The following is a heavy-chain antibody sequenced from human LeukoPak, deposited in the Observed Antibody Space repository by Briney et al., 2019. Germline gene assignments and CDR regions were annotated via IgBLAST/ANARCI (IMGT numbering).Heavy chain of an antibody. V-gene: IGHV1-2*02. Sequence: ASVKVSCKASGYTFTGYYMHWVRQAPGQGLEWMGWINPNSGGTNYAQKFQGRVTMTRDTSISTAYMELSRLRSDDMAVYYCARGMHYYDSSFDYWGQGTLVTVSS. CDR3: ARGMHYYDSSFDY. CDR1: GYTFTGYY. D-gene: IGHD3-22*01. CDR2: INPNSGGT. J-gene: IGHJ4*02.